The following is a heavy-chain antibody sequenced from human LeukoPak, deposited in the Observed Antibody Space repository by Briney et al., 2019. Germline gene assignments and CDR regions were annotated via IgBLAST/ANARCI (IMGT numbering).Heavy chain of an antibody. J-gene: IGHJ4*02. V-gene: IGHV4-59*12. Sequence: PSETLSLTCTVSGGSISSYYWGWIRQPPGKGLEWIGYIYYTGSTYYNPSLKSRVTISVDTSKNQFSLKLRSVTAADTAVYYCARDNYYDSSGYTDYWGQGTLVTVSS. CDR2: IYYTGST. CDR1: GGSISSYY. D-gene: IGHD3-22*01. CDR3: ARDNYYDSSGYTDY.